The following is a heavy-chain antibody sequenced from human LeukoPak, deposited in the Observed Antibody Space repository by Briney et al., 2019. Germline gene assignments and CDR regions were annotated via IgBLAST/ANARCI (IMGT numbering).Heavy chain of an antibody. Sequence: SETLSLTCAVYGGSFSGYYWSWIRQPPGKGLEWIGEINRSGSTNYNPSLKSRVTISVDTSKNQFSLKLSSVTAADTAVYYCARGIRYYDFWSGYYSYFDYWGQGTLVTVSS. D-gene: IGHD3-3*01. CDR1: GGSFSGYY. CDR3: ARGIRYYDFWSGYYSYFDY. V-gene: IGHV4-34*01. CDR2: INRSGST. J-gene: IGHJ4*02.